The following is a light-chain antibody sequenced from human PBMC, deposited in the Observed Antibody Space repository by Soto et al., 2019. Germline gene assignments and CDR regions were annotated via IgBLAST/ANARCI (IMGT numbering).Light chain of an antibody. J-gene: IGKJ5*01. CDR3: QQYNNWPIT. CDR2: GAT. CDR1: QSIGSN. Sequence: EIVMTQSPATLSVSPGASATLSCRASQSIGSNLAWYQQKPGQSPRLLIYGATTRATGLPAMFSGRGSGTEFTLTISILQSEDFALYYCQQYNNWPITFGKGTRLDIK. V-gene: IGKV3-15*01.